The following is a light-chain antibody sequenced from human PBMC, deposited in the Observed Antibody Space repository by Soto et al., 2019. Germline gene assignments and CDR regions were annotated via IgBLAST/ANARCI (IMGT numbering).Light chain of an antibody. CDR1: QNIYRY. V-gene: IGKV1-39*01. J-gene: IGKJ2*01. Sequence: DIQMTQSPPSLSASVGDRVTITCRASQNIYRYVNWYQQKPGKAPELLIYAASSLQSGVPSRFRGSGSGTEFTLTISSLQPEDFVSYFCQQSYTTPAYSFGQGTKLEIK. CDR2: AAS. CDR3: QQSYTTPAYS.